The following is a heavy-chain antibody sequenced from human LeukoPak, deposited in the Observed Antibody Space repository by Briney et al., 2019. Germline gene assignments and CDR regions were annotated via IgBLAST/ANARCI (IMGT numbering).Heavy chain of an antibody. CDR3: ARSITIFGNLGYFDY. D-gene: IGHD3-3*01. CDR1: GYSFTSYW. Sequence: RGESLKISCKGSGYSFTSYWIGWVRQMPGKGMEWMGIIYPGDSDTRYSPSFQGQVTISADKSISTAYLQWSSLKASDTAMYYCARSITIFGNLGYFDYWGQGTLVTVSS. V-gene: IGHV5-51*01. J-gene: IGHJ4*02. CDR2: IYPGDSDT.